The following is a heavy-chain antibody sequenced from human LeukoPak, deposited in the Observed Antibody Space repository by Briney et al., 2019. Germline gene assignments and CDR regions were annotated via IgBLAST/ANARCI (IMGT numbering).Heavy chain of an antibody. D-gene: IGHD3-10*01. CDR2: INPSGGST. Sequence: ASVKVSCKASGYIFTNYYMHWVRQAPGQGLEWMGTINPSGGSTTYAQKFQGRVTMTRDTSTGTVYMELSSLRSEDTAVYYCARDHGSAYYRAPRHWGQGTLVTVSS. CDR1: GYIFTNYY. J-gene: IGHJ4*02. V-gene: IGHV1-46*01. CDR3: ARDHGSAYYRAPRH.